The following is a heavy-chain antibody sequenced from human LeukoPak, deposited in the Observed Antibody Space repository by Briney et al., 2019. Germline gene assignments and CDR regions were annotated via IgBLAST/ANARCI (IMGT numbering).Heavy chain of an antibody. J-gene: IGHJ4*02. CDR3: ARGLWTVTTNENDY. V-gene: IGHV1-69*13. Sequence: SVKVSCKASGGTFSSYAISWVRQAPGQGLEWMGGIIPIFGTANYAQKFQGRVTITADGSTSTAYMELSSLRSEDTAVYYCARGLWTVTTNENDYWGQGTLVTVSS. CDR1: GGTFSSYA. D-gene: IGHD4-17*01. CDR2: IIPIFGTA.